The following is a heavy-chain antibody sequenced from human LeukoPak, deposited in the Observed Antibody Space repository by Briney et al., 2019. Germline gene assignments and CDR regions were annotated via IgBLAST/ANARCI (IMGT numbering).Heavy chain of an antibody. V-gene: IGHV3-30*04. D-gene: IGHD6-19*01. Sequence: GGSLRLSCAASGFTFSSYAMHWVRQAPGKGLEWITVTSYDGRNKYYADSVKGRFTISRDNSKNTLYLQMNSLRPEDTAVYYCARGSQWLVDPAYYFDYWGQGALVTVSS. CDR1: GFTFSSYA. CDR2: TSYDGRNK. J-gene: IGHJ4*02. CDR3: ARGSQWLVDPAYYFDY.